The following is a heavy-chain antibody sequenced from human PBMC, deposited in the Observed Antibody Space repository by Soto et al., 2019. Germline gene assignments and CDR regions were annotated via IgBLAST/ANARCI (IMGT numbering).Heavy chain of an antibody. V-gene: IGHV4-30-2*01. CDR2: IYHSGST. CDR3: AAGGGLPRYY. J-gene: IGHJ4*02. CDR1: GGSISSGGYS. D-gene: IGHD5-12*01. Sequence: QLQLQESGSGLVKPSQTLSLTCAVSGGSISSGGYSWSWIRQPPGKGLEWIGYIYHSGSTHYNPSLKRRVTISVDRSKNQCSLKLSSVTAADTAVYYCAAGGGLPRYYWGQGTLVNVSS.